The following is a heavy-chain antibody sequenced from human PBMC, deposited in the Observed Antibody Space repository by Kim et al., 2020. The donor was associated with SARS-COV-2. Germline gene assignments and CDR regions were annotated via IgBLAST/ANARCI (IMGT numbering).Heavy chain of an antibody. V-gene: IGHV3-23*01. CDR3: AKGHITARQSWDY. CDR2: LSYHGRDT. D-gene: IGHD6-6*01. Sequence: GGSLRLSCAVSGVTFDTYAMSWVRQAPGKGLEWVSGLSYHGRDTDYADSVKGRFTISRDNSKNTLYLQMNSLRAEDTAVYFCAKGHITARQSWDYWGQGTLVTVSS. J-gene: IGHJ4*02. CDR1: GVTFDTYA.